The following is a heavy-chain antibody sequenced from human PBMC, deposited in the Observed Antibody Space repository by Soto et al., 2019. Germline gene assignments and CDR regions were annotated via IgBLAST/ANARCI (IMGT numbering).Heavy chain of an antibody. CDR3: ARASLMIFGVVIRNWFDL. D-gene: IGHD3-3*01. Sequence: DTLFLTYTVSGGSINTFYWSGVRQPAGKGLEWIGRIFSSGSTSFNPSLESRVAMSVDTSKNHFSLNLSSVTAADMAVYYCARASLMIFGVVIRNWFDLWGQGNLVSV. V-gene: IGHV4-4*07. J-gene: IGHJ5*02. CDR2: IFSSGST. CDR1: GGSINTFY.